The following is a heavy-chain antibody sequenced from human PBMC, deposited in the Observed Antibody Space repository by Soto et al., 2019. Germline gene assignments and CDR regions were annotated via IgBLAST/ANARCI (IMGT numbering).Heavy chain of an antibody. Sequence: GGSLRLSCAASGFTFSNYVMSWVRQAPGKGLVWVSRINSDGSSTSYADSVKGRFTISRDNAKNTLYLQMNSLRAEDTAVYYCARSGPTWGFDPWGQGTLVTVSS. D-gene: IGHD5-12*01. J-gene: IGHJ5*02. CDR3: ARSGPTWGFDP. V-gene: IGHV3-74*01. CDR1: GFTFSNYV. CDR2: INSDGSST.